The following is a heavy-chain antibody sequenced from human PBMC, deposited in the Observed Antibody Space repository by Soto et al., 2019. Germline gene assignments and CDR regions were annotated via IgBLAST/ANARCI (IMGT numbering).Heavy chain of an antibody. CDR3: ARHSNYFDP. D-gene: IGHD4-4*01. Sequence: ETLSLTCTVSGGSISSYYWTWIRQPPGKGLEWIGYIYYSGSTNHNPSLKSRVTISVDTSKNQFSLKLSSVTAADTAVYYCARHSNYFDPWGQGTLVTVSS. V-gene: IGHV4-59*01. J-gene: IGHJ5*02. CDR1: GGSISSYY. CDR2: IYYSGST.